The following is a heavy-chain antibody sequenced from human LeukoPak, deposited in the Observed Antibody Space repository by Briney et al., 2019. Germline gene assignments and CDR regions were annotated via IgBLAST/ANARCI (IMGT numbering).Heavy chain of an antibody. Sequence: SETLSLTCTVSDYSISSSDWWGWIRQPPGEGLEWIGNIYYTGGVYYNASLKSRITMAIYTSKNQFSLKLSSVTAADTAVYYCARDRRYFDWSHFDYWGQGTLVTVSS. V-gene: IGHV4-28*03. CDR1: DYSISSSDW. CDR2: IYYTGGV. J-gene: IGHJ4*02. CDR3: ARDRRYFDWSHFDY. D-gene: IGHD3-9*01.